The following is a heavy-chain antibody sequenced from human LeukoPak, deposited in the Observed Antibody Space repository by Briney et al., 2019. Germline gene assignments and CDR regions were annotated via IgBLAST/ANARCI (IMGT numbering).Heavy chain of an antibody. CDR2: IYYSGST. D-gene: IGHD4/OR15-4a*01. Sequence: LETLSLTCTVSGGSLSSYYWSWIRQPPGKRLEWIGYIYYSGSTNYNPSLKSGVTISVDTSKNQFSLRLSSVTAADTAVYYCARESQGAIVFDYWGQGTLVTVSS. CDR3: ARESQGAIVFDY. J-gene: IGHJ4*02. CDR1: GGSLSSYY. V-gene: IGHV4-59*01.